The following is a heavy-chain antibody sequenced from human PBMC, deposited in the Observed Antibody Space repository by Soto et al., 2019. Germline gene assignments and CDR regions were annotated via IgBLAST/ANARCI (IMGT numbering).Heavy chain of an antibody. Sequence: QVRLVESGGAVVQPGKSLRLSCAASGFTFSSYGMYWIRQAPGKGLEWVAAISYDGSNKFHADSVKGRFTISRDNSQNTLYLQMNSLSTEDTAVYYCAKDIVRYTYGACDNWGQGALVTVSS. D-gene: IGHD5-18*01. CDR1: GFTFSSYG. V-gene: IGHV3-30*18. CDR2: ISYDGSNK. CDR3: AKDIVRYTYGACDN. J-gene: IGHJ4*02.